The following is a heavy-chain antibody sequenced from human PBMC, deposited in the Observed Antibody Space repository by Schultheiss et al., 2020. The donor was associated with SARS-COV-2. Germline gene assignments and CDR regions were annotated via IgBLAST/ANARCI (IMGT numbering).Heavy chain of an antibody. V-gene: IGHV3-7*01. Sequence: GGSLRLSCAASGFIFSTSWMSWVRQTPEKGLEWVAIISQDGSQQRYVDSLKGRFTISRDNAKNSLYLQMNSLRAEDTAVYYCARDTVTTGAYYYYYYMDVWGKGTTVTVSS. CDR1: GFIFSTSW. CDR3: ARDTVTTGAYYYYYYMDV. J-gene: IGHJ6*03. CDR2: ISQDGSQQ. D-gene: IGHD4-11*01.